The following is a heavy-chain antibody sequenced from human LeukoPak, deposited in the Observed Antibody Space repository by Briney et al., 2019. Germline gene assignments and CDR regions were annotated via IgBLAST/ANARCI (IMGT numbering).Heavy chain of an antibody. CDR3: ARGFYDSSGYYLYYYYYMDV. D-gene: IGHD3-22*01. Sequence: SETLSLTCTVSGGSISSSSYYWGWIRQPPGKGLEWIGSIYYSGSTYYNPSLKSRVTISVDTSKNQFSLKLSSVTAADTAVYYCARGFYDSSGYYLYYYYYMDVWGKGTTVTVSS. CDR2: IYYSGST. CDR1: GGSISSSSYY. J-gene: IGHJ6*03. V-gene: IGHV4-39*01.